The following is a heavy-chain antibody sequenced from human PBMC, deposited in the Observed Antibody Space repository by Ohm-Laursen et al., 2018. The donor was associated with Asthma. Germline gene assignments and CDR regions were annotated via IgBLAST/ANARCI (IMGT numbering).Heavy chain of an antibody. V-gene: IGHV3-21*01. D-gene: IGHD1-26*01. J-gene: IGHJ1*01. CDR2: ISTASSFI. CDR1: GYTLRRYS. Sequence: SLRLSCTATGYTLRRYSIHWVRQIPGKGLAWVASISTASSFIYYADSVRGRFTTSRDNARNSVYLQMNSLRAEDTALYYCARIGPEWELPGREYSLHHWGEGTLVTVSS. CDR3: ARIGPEWELPGREYSLHH.